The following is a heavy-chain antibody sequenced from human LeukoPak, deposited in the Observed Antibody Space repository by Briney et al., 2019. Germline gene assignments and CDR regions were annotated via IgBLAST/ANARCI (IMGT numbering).Heavy chain of an antibody. Sequence: ASVKVSCKASGYTFTSYDINWVRQATGQGLEWMGWMNPNSGNTGYAQKFQGRVTMTRDTSISTAYMELSRLRSDDTAVYYCARGSGSNFYYYYYMDVWGKGTTVTISS. V-gene: IGHV1-8*02. D-gene: IGHD3-10*01. CDR1: GYTFTSYD. CDR3: ARGSGSNFYYYYYMDV. CDR2: MNPNSGNT. J-gene: IGHJ6*03.